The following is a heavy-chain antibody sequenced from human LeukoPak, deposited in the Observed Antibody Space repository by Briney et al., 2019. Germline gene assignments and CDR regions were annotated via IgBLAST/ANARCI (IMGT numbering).Heavy chain of an antibody. CDR2: IRYDGNDK. CDR3: AKLISPYDY. Sequence: PGGSLRLSCAASGFTFSGYGMHWVRQAPGKGLEWVAFIRYDGNDKYYADSVKGRFTISRDNSKNTLYLQMNSLRAEDTAVYYCAKLISPYDYWGQGTLVTVSS. J-gene: IGHJ4*02. V-gene: IGHV3-30*02. CDR1: GFTFSGYG.